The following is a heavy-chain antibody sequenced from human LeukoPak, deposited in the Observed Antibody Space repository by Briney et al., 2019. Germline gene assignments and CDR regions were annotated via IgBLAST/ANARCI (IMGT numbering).Heavy chain of an antibody. CDR1: GFTFRSYD. V-gene: IGHV3-13*01. CDR2: INTAGDA. J-gene: IGHJ4*02. D-gene: IGHD2/OR15-2a*01. Sequence: PGGSLRLSCAASGFTFRSYDMHWVRQVTGKGLEWVSAINTAGDAYYPGSVKGRFTISRENAKNSLYLQMNSLRAEDTAVYYCVRASRGFDYWGQGTLVTVSS. CDR3: VRASRGFDY.